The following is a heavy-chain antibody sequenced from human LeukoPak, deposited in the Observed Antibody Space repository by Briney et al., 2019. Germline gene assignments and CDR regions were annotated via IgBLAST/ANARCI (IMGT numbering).Heavy chain of an antibody. CDR1: GFTFSSYA. J-gene: IGHJ4*02. CDR2: ISYDGSNK. D-gene: IGHD6-19*01. CDR3: ARSDSSPFGY. V-gene: IGHV3-30-3*01. Sequence: GGSLRLSCAASGFTFSSYAMHWVRQAPGKGLEWVAVISYDGSNKYYADSVKGRFTISRDNSKNTLYLQMNSLRAEDTAVYYCARSDSSPFGYWGQGTLVTVSS.